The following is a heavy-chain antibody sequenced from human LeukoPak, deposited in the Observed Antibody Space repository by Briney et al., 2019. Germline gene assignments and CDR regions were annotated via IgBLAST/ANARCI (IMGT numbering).Heavy chain of an antibody. V-gene: IGHV2-70*11. D-gene: IGHD5-18*01. CDR2: IDWDDDK. J-gene: IGHJ6*03. CDR3: ARTQYSYGPSRAEYYYYYYMDV. CDR1: GGSLSNYY. Sequence: TLSLTCTVSGGSLSNYYWTWIRQPPGKALEWLARIDWDDDKYYSTSLKTRLTISKDTSKNQVVLTMTNMDPVDTATYYCARTQYSYGPSRAEYYYYYYMDVWGKGTTVTVSS.